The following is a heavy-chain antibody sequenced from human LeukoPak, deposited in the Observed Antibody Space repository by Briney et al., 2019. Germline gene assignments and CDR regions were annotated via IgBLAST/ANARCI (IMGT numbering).Heavy chain of an antibody. CDR2: ISGSGGST. V-gene: IGHV3-23*01. Sequence: PGGSLRLSCAASGFTFSSYAMSWVRQAPGKGLEWVSAISGSGGSTYYADSVKGRFTISRDNSKNTLYLQMNSLRAEDTAVYYCARASPFKYCTNGVCLFDYWGQGTLVTVSS. CDR3: ARASPFKYCTNGVCLFDY. J-gene: IGHJ4*02. D-gene: IGHD2-8*01. CDR1: GFTFSSYA.